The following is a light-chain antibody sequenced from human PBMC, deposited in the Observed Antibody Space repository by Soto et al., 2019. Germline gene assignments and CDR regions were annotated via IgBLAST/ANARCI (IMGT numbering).Light chain of an antibody. CDR2: GVS. CDR3: MQSFSRPLT. Sequence: DIVMTQTPLSLSVTPGQPASISCKSSQTLLHSNGKTYLYWYLQKPGQPPQLLIHGVSNRFSGVPDRFSGSGSETDFTLKISRVEAEDVAVYYSMQSFSRPLTFGGGTKVVIK. V-gene: IGKV2D-29*01. J-gene: IGKJ4*01. CDR1: QTLLHSNGKTY.